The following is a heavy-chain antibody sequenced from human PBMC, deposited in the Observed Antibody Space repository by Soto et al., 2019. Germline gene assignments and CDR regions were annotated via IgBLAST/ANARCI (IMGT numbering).Heavy chain of an antibody. CDR1: GYSFTIYW. CDR3: XRHAYCGGDGQPYGMDV. Sequence: PGESLKISCKGSGYSFTIYWIGWVRQMPGKGLEWMGIIYPGDSDTRYSPSFQGQVTISADKSISTAYLQWSSLKASDTAMYYCXRHAYCGGDGQPYGMDVWGQGTTVTVSS. V-gene: IGHV5-51*01. J-gene: IGHJ6*02. CDR2: IYPGDSDT. D-gene: IGHD2-21*02.